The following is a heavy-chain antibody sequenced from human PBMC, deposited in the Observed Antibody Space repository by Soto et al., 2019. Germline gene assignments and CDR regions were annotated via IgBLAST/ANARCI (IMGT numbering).Heavy chain of an antibody. CDR3: ARDPSVANYWYFDL. CDR2: IYYSGST. D-gene: IGHD2-15*01. Sequence: QVQLQESGPGLVKPSQTLSLTCTVSGGSISSGGNYWSWIRQHPGKGLEWIGYIYYSGSTYYNPSLKSRVTISLDTSKTQFSVKLSSVTAADTAVYYCARDPSVANYWYFDLWGRGTLVTVSS. CDR1: GGSISSGGNY. J-gene: IGHJ2*01. V-gene: IGHV4-31*03.